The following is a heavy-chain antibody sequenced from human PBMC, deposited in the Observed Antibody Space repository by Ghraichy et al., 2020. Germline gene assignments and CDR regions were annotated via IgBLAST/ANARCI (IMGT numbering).Heavy chain of an antibody. V-gene: IGHV3-43D*04. CDR2: ISWDGDST. CDR1: GFTFDDYA. Sequence: GGSLRLSCVVSGFTFDDYAMHWVRQAPGKGLEWVSLISWDGDSTYYADSVKGRFTISKDKSKNSLYLQMNNLRSEDTALYYCARVHPKGRGWHGPVYWGQGTPVIVSS. D-gene: IGHD6-19*01. J-gene: IGHJ4*01. CDR3: ARVHPKGRGWHGPVY.